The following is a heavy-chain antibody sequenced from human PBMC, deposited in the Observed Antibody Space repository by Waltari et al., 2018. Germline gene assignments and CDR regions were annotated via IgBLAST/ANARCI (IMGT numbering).Heavy chain of an antibody. CDR1: GGSISSSSSH. CDR2: IYCSGST. Sequence: QLQLQESGPGLVKPSETLSLTCTVPGGSISSSSSHWGWIRQPPGKGLEWIGSIYCSGSTYYNPSLKSRVTISVDTSKNQFSLKLSSVTAADTAVYYCARRGQGWFDPWGQGTLVTVSS. CDR3: ARRGQGWFDP. J-gene: IGHJ5*02. V-gene: IGHV4-39*01. D-gene: IGHD3-10*01.